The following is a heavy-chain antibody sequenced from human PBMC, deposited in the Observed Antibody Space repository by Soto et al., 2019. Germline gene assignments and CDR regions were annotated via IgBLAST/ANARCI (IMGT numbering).Heavy chain of an antibody. V-gene: IGHV3-11*01. Sequence: QEQLVESGGGLVKPGGSLRLSCAASGFTFSDYSMSWIRQAPGKGLEWISYIRSTDSSIFYADSVKGRFTISRDNARSSLYLQMASLRAEATAVYDCARRSVMTSFHGLVTWGQGTRVTACS. CDR1: GFTFSDYS. J-gene: IGHJ3*01. D-gene: IGHD5-18*01. CDR3: ARRSVMTSFHGLVT. CDR2: IRSTDSSI.